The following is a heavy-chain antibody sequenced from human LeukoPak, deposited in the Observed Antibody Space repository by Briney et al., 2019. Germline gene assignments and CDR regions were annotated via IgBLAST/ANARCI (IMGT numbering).Heavy chain of an antibody. CDR2: IYHSGST. Sequence: SQTLSLTCTVSGGSISSGGYYWSWIRQPPGKGLEWIGYIYHSGSTYYNPSLKSRVTISVDRSKNQFSLKLSSVTAADTAVYYCARDKVAVYCSSTSCYDVPDAFDIWGQGTMVTVSS. V-gene: IGHV4-30-2*01. CDR3: ARDKVAVYCSSTSCYDVPDAFDI. J-gene: IGHJ3*02. CDR1: GGSISSGGYY. D-gene: IGHD2-2*01.